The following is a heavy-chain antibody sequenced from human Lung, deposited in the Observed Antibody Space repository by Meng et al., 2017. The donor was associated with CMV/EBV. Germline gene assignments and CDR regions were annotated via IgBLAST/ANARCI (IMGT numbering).Heavy chain of an antibody. J-gene: IGHJ4*02. CDR2: IYYSGST. D-gene: IGHD5-18*01. Sequence: VPLPVLGPGLFEPPQTLSLPCTVSGGSISSGDYYWSWIRQPPGKGLEWIGYIYYSGSTYYNPSLKSRVTISVDTSKNQFSLKLSSVTAADTAVYYCARALDTAMVTFDYWGQGTLVTVSS. V-gene: IGHV4-30-4*08. CDR1: GGSISSGDYY. CDR3: ARALDTAMVTFDY.